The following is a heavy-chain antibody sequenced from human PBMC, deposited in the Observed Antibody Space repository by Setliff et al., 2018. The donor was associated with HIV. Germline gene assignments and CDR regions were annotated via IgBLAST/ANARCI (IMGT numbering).Heavy chain of an antibody. V-gene: IGHV4-39*01. CDR2: ISYSGTT. CDR1: GGSISSTSYY. J-gene: IGHJ4*02. D-gene: IGHD3-10*01. Sequence: TSETLSLTCTVSGGSISSTSYYWGWIRQSPGKGLEWIGSISYSGTTYYNPSLKSRATVSVDTSKNQFSLILTSVTAADTAVYYCARRLLRGVRGPPCFDYWGQGTLVTVSS. CDR3: ARRLLRGVRGPPCFDY.